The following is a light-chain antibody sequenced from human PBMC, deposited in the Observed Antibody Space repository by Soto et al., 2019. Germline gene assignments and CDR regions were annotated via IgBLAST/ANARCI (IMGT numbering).Light chain of an antibody. Sequence: DIQMTQSPSSLSASVGDRVTITCRASQTISSYLNWYQQKPGEAPKLLIYAASSLQSEVPSRFSGSGSGTDFTLTISSLQPEDFATYYCLQTYSTTLTFGGGTKVDIK. CDR3: LQTYSTTLT. CDR2: AAS. CDR1: QTISSY. J-gene: IGKJ4*01. V-gene: IGKV1-39*01.